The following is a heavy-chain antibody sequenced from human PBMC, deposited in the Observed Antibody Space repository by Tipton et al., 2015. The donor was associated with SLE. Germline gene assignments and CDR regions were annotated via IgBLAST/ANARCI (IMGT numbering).Heavy chain of an antibody. CDR2: ISSSSSYI. J-gene: IGHJ6*02. CDR1: GFTFSSYS. V-gene: IGHV3-21*01. D-gene: IGHD3-3*01. Sequence: GSLRLSCAASGFTFSSYSMNWVRQAPGKGLEWVSSISSSSSYIYYADSVKGRFTISRDNAKNSLYLQMNSLRAEDTAVYYCAREADVTIFGVVTYYGMDVWGQGTTVTVSS. CDR3: AREADVTIFGVVTYYGMDV.